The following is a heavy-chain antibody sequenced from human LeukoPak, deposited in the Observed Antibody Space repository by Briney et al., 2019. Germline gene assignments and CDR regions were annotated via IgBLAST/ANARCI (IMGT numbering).Heavy chain of an antibody. D-gene: IGHD5-18*01. CDR3: AKGQGYNYGDSIDY. CDR1: GLTFNNYA. J-gene: IGHJ4*02. CDR2: INGGSGNS. Sequence: PGGSLRLPCAASGLTFNNYAMTWVRQAPGKGLEWVSVINGGSGNSYYADSVKGRFTVSRDNSKNTLYLQMNSLRDEDTAVYYCAKGQGYNYGDSIDYWGQGTLVTVSS. V-gene: IGHV3-23*01.